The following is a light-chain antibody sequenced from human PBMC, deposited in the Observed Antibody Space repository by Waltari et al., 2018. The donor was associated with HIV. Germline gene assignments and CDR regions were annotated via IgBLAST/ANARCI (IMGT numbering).Light chain of an antibody. CDR2: DAS. CDR3: QQHAHLPIT. V-gene: IGKV1-33*01. CDR1: QDIENY. J-gene: IGKJ5*01. Sequence: DIEMTQSPSSLSASVGDRVTISCPASQDIENYLNWYQQKPGKAPQLLIYDASKLPMGVPSRFSGGRSETNFTFTINRVQPDDITTYFCQQHAHLPITFGQGTRL.